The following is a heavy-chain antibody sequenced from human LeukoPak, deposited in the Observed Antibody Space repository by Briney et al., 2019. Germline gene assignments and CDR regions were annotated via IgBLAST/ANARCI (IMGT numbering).Heavy chain of an antibody. J-gene: IGHJ6*02. Sequence: GGSLRLSCAASGFTFSSYWMSWVRQAPGKGLEWVVNIKQDGSEKYYVDSVKGRFTISRDNAKNSLYLQMNSLRAEDTAAYYCARDELHIAAGSYYYYGMDVWGQGTTVTVSS. CDR2: IKQDGSEK. CDR3: ARDELHIAAGSYYYYGMDV. D-gene: IGHD6-13*01. V-gene: IGHV3-7*01. CDR1: GFTFSSYW.